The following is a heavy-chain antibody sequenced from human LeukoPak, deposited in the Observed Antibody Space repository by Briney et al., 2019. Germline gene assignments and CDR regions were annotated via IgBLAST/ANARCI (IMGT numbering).Heavy chain of an antibody. CDR2: ISGSGGST. Sequence: GGSLRLSCAASGFTFSSYAMSWVRQAPGKGLEWVSAISGSGGSTYYADSVKGRFTISRDNSKNTLYLQMNSLRAEDTAVYYCARAGSSWYSRDYWGQGTLVTVSS. D-gene: IGHD6-13*01. V-gene: IGHV3-23*01. CDR3: ARAGSSWYSRDY. CDR1: GFTFSSYA. J-gene: IGHJ4*02.